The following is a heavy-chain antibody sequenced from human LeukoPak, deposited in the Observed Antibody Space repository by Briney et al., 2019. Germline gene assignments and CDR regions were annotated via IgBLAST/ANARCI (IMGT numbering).Heavy chain of an antibody. D-gene: IGHD3-10*01. CDR1: GYTFTGYY. J-gene: IGHJ5*02. CDR3: ARGGSGSYFSWLDP. V-gene: IGHV1-2*02. Sequence: ASVKVSCKASGYTFTGYYMNWVRQAPGQGLECVGWINPNSGGTNYAQKFQGRVTMTRDTSISTAYMELSRLRSDDTAVYYCARGGSGSYFSWLDPWGQGTLVTVSS. CDR2: INPNSGGT.